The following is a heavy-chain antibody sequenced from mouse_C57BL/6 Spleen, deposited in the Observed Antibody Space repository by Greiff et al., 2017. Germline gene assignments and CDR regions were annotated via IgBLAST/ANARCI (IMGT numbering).Heavy chain of an antibody. CDR1: GFTFSSYG. D-gene: IGHD1-1*01. J-gene: IGHJ2*01. CDR3: ARHGVTTVVAKDYFDY. Sequence: EVNVVESGGDLVKPGGSLKLSCAASGFTFSSYGMSWVRQTPDKRLEWVATISSGGSYTYYPDSVKGRFTISRDNAKNTLYLQMSSLKSEDTAMYYCARHGVTTVVAKDYFDYWGQGTTLTVSS. V-gene: IGHV5-6*01. CDR2: ISSGGSYT.